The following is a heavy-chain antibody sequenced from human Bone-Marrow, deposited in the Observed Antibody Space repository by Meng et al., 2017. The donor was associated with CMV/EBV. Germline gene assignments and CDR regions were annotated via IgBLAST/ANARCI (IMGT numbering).Heavy chain of an antibody. J-gene: IGHJ4*02. D-gene: IGHD1-26*01. V-gene: IGHV3-30*02. CDR2: IRYDGSNK. Sequence: GESLKISWAASGFTFSSYGMHWVRQAPGKGLEWGAFIRYDGSNKYYADSVKGRFTISRDKSKKTLYLQMNSLRAEDTAVYYCAKGEWELQTFDYWGQGTLVTVSS. CDR1: GFTFSSYG. CDR3: AKGEWELQTFDY.